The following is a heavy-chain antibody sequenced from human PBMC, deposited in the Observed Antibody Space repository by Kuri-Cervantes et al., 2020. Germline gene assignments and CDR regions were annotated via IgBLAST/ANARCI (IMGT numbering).Heavy chain of an antibody. CDR3: ARGGHGSRLYYFDY. V-gene: IGHV1-2*04. J-gene: IGHJ4*02. Sequence: ASVKVSCKASGYTFTYRYLHWVRQAPGQGLEWMGWINPNSGGTNYAQKFQGWVTMTRDTSISTAYMELSRLRSDDTAVYYCARGGHGSRLYYFDYWGQGTLVTVSS. CDR2: INPNSGGT. D-gene: IGHD4/OR15-4a*01. CDR1: GYTFTYRY.